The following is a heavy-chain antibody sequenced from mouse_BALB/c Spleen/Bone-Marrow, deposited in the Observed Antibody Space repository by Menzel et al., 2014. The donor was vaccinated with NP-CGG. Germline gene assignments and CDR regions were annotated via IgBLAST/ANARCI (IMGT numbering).Heavy chain of an antibody. D-gene: IGHD3-1*01. CDR1: GYIFTSYW. CDR3: ARMDYSSLYYFAMDN. J-gene: IGHJ4*01. CDR2: IYPGTGST. V-gene: IGHV1S132*01. Sequence: VQRVESGAELVRPGASVKLSCKTSGYIFTSYWIHWVKQRSGQGLEWIARIYPGTGSTYYNEKFKGKATLTADKSSSIAYMQHSSLNSKNSAVYFWARMDYSSLYYFAMDNWGQETSVTVPS.